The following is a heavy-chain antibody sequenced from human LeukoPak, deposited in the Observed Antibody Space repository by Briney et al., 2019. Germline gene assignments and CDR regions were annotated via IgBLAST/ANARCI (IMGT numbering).Heavy chain of an antibody. CDR2: VHYTGKT. V-gene: IGHV4-59*01. CDR1: GDSISSSY. Sequence: SETLSLTCTVSGDSISSSYWSWIRQPPGKRLEWVGYVHYTGKTNYNPSLNNRATISVDMSKNQFSLTLTSVTLADMAVYYCARGYYDRSGSSNPFDSWGQGTLVTVSA. D-gene: IGHD3-22*01. J-gene: IGHJ4*02. CDR3: ARGYYDRSGSSNPFDS.